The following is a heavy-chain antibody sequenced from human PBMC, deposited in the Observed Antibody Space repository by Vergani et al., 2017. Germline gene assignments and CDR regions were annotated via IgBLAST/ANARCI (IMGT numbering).Heavy chain of an antibody. CDR3: ARGRSGYSSSWTYYFDY. D-gene: IGHD6-13*01. Sequence: EVQLVQSGAEVKKPGESLRISCKGSGYSFTSYWISWVRQMPGKGLEWMGRIDPSDSYTNYSPSFQGHVTISADKSISTAYLQWSSLKASDTAMYYCARGRSGYSSSWTYYFDYWGQGTLVTVSS. CDR2: IDPSDSYT. CDR1: GYSFTSYW. J-gene: IGHJ4*02. V-gene: IGHV5-10-1*03.